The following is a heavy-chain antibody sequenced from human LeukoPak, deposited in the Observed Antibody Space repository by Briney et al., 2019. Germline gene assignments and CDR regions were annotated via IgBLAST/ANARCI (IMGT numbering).Heavy chain of an antibody. CDR2: IRYDGSNK. CDR3: AKDDSSGLSYYYYYYMDV. CDR1: GFTFSSYG. V-gene: IGHV3-30*02. Sequence: PGGSLRLSCAASGFTFSSYGMHWVRQAPGKGLEWVAFIRYDGSNKYYADSVKGRFTISRDNSKNTLYLQMNSLRAEDTAVYYCAKDDSSGLSYYYYYYMDVWGKGTTVTISS. J-gene: IGHJ6*03. D-gene: IGHD6-19*01.